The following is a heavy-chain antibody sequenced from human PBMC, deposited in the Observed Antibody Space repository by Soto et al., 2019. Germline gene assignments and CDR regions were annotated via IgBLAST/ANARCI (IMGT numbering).Heavy chain of an antibody. D-gene: IGHD6-13*01. V-gene: IGHV4-34*01. J-gene: IGHJ1*01. CDR3: AREIRRQAAAGKRKEYFQH. Sequence: SETLSLTCAVYGGSFSGYYWSWIRQPPGKGLEWIGEINHSGSTNYNPSLKSRVTISVDTSKNQFSLKLSSVTAADTAVYYCAREIRRQAAAGKRKEYFQHWGQGTLVTVSS. CDR1: GGSFSGYY. CDR2: INHSGST.